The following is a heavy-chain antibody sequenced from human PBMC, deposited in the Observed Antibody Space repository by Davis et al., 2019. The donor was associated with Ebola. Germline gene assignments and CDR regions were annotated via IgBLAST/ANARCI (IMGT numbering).Heavy chain of an antibody. CDR1: GFTFSRYW. CDR2: ITTDGSST. Sequence: PGGSLRLSCAVSGFTFSRYWMHWVRQAPGKGLVWVSRITTDGSSTDYADSVKCRFTISRDNAKNSLYLQLSSLRVEDTAVYYCAKYDSWSGFSFDSWGQGTPVTVSS. V-gene: IGHV3-74*01. J-gene: IGHJ4*02. CDR3: AKYDSWSGFSFDS. D-gene: IGHD3-3*01.